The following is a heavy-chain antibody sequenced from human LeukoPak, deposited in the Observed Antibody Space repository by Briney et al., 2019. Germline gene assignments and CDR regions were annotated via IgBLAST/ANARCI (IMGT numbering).Heavy chain of an antibody. J-gene: IGHJ4*02. CDR2: IYNSGST. V-gene: IGHV4-31*03. CDR1: GGSISSGGYY. Sequence: SETLPLTCTVSGGSISSGGYYWSWIRQHPGKGLEWIGHIYNSGSTYYNPSLKSRVTISVDTSKNQFSLKLTSVTAADTAVYYCARGRYSYGWNDYWGQGTLVTVSS. CDR3: ARGRYSYGWNDY. D-gene: IGHD5-18*01.